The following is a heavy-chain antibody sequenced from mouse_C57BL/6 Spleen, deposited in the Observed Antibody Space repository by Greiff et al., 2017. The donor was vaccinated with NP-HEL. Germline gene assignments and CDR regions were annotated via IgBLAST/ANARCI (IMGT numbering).Heavy chain of an antibody. CDR1: GYTFTSYW. J-gene: IGHJ4*01. Sequence: QVQLQQSGAELVMPGASVKLSCKASGYTFTSYWMHWVKQRPGQGLEWIGEIDPSDSYTNYNQKFKGKSTLTVDKSSSTAYMQLSSLTSEDSAVYYCARRYDDYYAMDYWGQGTSVTVSS. V-gene: IGHV1-69*01. CDR3: ARRYDDYYAMDY. CDR2: IDPSDSYT. D-gene: IGHD2-3*01.